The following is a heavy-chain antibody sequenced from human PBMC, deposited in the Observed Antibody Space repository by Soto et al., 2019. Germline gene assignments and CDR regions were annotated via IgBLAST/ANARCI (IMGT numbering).Heavy chain of an antibody. Sequence: GGSLRLSCAASGFDFSSNWMHWVRQAPGKGLVWVSRINPEETTTTYADPVKGRFTISRDNALGTLYLQMNSLRVEDTAVYYCTRDTFGARDYWGQGTLVTVS. D-gene: IGHD1-26*01. J-gene: IGHJ4*02. V-gene: IGHV3-74*01. CDR2: INPEETTT. CDR1: GFDFSSNW. CDR3: TRDTFGARDY.